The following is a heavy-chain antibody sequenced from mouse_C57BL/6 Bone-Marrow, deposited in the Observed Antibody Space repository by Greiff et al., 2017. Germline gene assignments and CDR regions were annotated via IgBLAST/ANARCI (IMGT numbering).Heavy chain of an antibody. CDR2: LYPGSGST. D-gene: IGHD2-5*01. CDR1: GYTFTSYW. CDR3: ARHYHSNYWYFDV. Sequence: QVQLQQPGAELVKPGASVTMSCKASGYTFTSYWITWVKQRPGQGLEWIGDLYPGSGSTNYNEKFKSKATLTVDTSSSTAYMQLSSLTSEDSAVYYCARHYHSNYWYFDVRGTGTTVTVSS. J-gene: IGHJ1*03. V-gene: IGHV1-55*01.